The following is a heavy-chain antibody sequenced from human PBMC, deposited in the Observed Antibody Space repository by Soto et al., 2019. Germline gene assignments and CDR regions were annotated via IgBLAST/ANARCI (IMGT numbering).Heavy chain of an antibody. CDR3: ARGPGYSYGYSVYYYYYGMDV. D-gene: IGHD5-18*01. Sequence: SLTCAVYGGSFSGIYWSWIRQPPGKGLEWIGEINHSGSTNYSPSLESRVTISLDMSNNQFSLKLSSVTAADTAVYYCARGPGYSYGYSVYYYYYGMDVWGQGTTVTVSS. CDR2: INHSGST. V-gene: IGHV4-34*01. CDR1: GGSFSGIY. J-gene: IGHJ6*02.